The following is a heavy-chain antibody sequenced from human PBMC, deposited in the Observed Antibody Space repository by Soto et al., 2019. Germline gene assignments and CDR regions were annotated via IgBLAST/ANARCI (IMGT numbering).Heavy chain of an antibody. Sequence: PGGSLRLSCAASGFTFSSYGMHWVRQAPGKGLEWVAVISYDGSNKYYADSVKGRFTISRDNSKNTLYLQMNSLRAEDTAVYYCAKVRGYYMAHDYWGQGTLVTVSS. J-gene: IGHJ4*02. CDR2: ISYDGSNK. D-gene: IGHD3-3*01. CDR1: GFTFSSYG. CDR3: AKVRGYYMAHDY. V-gene: IGHV3-30*18.